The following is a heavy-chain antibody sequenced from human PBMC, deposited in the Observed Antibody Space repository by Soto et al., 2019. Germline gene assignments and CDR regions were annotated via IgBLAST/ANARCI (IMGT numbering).Heavy chain of an antibody. CDR1: GYTFTTYW. J-gene: IGHJ5*02. CDR2: SYTGDSDT. Sequence: EVQLVQSGAEVKKPGEALKISCQGSGYTFTTYWIAWVRQMPGQGLEWMGISYTGDSDTRYNPSFQGQVTISVARSINTAYLQWNTLKASDTAMYYCARGRGGSADNWFDPWGQGTLVTVS. CDR3: ARGRGGSADNWFDP. V-gene: IGHV5-51*01. D-gene: IGHD6-13*01.